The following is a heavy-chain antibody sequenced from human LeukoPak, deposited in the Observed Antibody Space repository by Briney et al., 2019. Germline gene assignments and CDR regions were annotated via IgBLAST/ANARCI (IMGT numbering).Heavy chain of an antibody. V-gene: IGHV3-74*01. CDR2: INTDGRST. D-gene: IGHD2-21*02. Sequence: PGGSLRLSCAASGFTFSRYWMHWVRQAPGEGLMWVSRINTDGRSTTYAASVNGGFTMSRANAKSTLFVQMNSRRAEDTAVYSCVIVGAVTGSYRGQGTLVAVSS. CDR3: VIVGAVTGSY. J-gene: IGHJ4*02. CDR1: GFTFSRYW.